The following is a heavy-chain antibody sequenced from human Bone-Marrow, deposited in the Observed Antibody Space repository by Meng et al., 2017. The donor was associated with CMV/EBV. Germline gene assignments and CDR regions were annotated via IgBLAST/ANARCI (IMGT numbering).Heavy chain of an antibody. J-gene: IGHJ3*01. V-gene: IGHV4-34*01. D-gene: IGHD2/OR15-2a*01. CDR2: INHSGST. Sequence: SETLSLTCAVYGGSFSGYYWSWTRQPPGKGLEWIGEINHSGSTNYNPSLKSRVTISVDTSKNLFSLKLSSVTAADTAVYYCARASGYYINAFDLWGQGIMVTVSS. CDR1: GGSFSGYY. CDR3: ARASGYYINAFDL.